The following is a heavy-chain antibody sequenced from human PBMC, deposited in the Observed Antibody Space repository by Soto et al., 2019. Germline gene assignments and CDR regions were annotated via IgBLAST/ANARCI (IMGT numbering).Heavy chain of an antibody. V-gene: IGHV4-59*08. CDR1: GGSISSSF. D-gene: IGHD4-17*01. CDR3: ASHKVYGDYHFDY. Sequence: SETLSLTCTVSGGSISSSFWNWVRQPPGKGLEWIGYIYSSGNTNYNPSLKSRVTMSVDTSKNQFSLKPSSVTAADTAVYYCASHKVYGDYHFDYWGQGTLVTVSS. J-gene: IGHJ4*02. CDR2: IYSSGNT.